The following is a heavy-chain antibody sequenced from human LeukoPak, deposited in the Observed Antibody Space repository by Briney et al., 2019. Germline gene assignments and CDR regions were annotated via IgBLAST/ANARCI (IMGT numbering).Heavy chain of an antibody. D-gene: IGHD3-16*01. J-gene: IGHJ4*02. V-gene: IGHV3-21*01. CDR1: GFTFSSYS. CDR3: ARGNDYVWGTPPH. Sequence: GRSLRLSCAASGFTFSSYSMNWVRQAPGKGLEWVSSISSSSSYIYYADSVKGRFTISRDNAKNSLYLQMNSLRAEDTAVYYCARGNDYVWGTPPHWGQGTLVTVSS. CDR2: ISSSSSYI.